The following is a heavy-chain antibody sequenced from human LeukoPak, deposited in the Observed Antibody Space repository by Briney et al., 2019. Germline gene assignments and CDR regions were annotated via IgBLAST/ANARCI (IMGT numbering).Heavy chain of an antibody. Sequence: SETLALTCTVSGGSISSSSYCWGWIRQPPGKGLEWIGSIYYSGSTYYNPSLKSRVTISVDTSKNQFSLKLSSVTAADTAVYYCARRCLHPGYYYYYMDVWGKGTTVTVSS. CDR1: GGSISSSSYC. CDR2: IYYSGST. V-gene: IGHV4-39*01. CDR3: ARRCLHPGYYYYYMDV. D-gene: IGHD2-8*01. J-gene: IGHJ6*03.